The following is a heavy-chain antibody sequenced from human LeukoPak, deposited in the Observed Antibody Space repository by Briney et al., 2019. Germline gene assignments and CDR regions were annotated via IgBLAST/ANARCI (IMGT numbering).Heavy chain of an antibody. D-gene: IGHD5-18*01. CDR1: GYTFTGYY. CDR2: INPNSGGT. CDR3: ATSGYSYGYGCFDY. J-gene: IGHJ4*02. V-gene: IGHV1-2*06. Sequence: ASVKVSCKASGYTFTGYYMHWVRQAPGQGLEWMGRINPNSGGTNYAQTFQGRVTMTRDTSISTAYMELSRLRSDDTAVYYCATSGYSYGYGCFDYWGQGTLVTVSS.